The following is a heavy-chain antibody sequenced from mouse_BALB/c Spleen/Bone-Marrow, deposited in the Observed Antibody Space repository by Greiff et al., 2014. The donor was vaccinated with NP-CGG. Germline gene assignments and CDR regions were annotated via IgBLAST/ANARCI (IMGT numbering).Heavy chain of an antibody. D-gene: IGHD2-4*01. V-gene: IGHV1-14*01. Sequence: QLKESGPELVKPGASVKMSCKASGYTFTSYVMHWGKQKPGRGLEWIGYIYPYNDGTTYNEKFKGKATLTSDKSSSTAYMELSSLTSEDSAVYYCARGNYYNYDYFDYWGQGTTLTVSS. CDR3: ARGNYYNYDYFDY. J-gene: IGHJ2*01. CDR1: GYTFTSYV. CDR2: IYPYNDGT.